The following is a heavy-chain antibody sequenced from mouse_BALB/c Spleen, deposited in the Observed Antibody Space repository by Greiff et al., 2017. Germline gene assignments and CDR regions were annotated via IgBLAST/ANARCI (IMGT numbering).Heavy chain of an antibody. CDR1: GYTFTSYW. J-gene: IGHJ4*01. CDR3: TRRKTDAGAMDY. CDR2: IYPSDSYT. V-gene: IGHV1-69*02. D-gene: IGHD3-2*01. Sequence: QVQLKQPGAELVRPGASVKLSCKASGYTFTSYWINWVKQRPGQGLEWIGNIYPSDSYTNYNQKFKDKATLTVDKSSSTAYMQLSSPTSEDSAVYYCTRRKTDAGAMDYWGQGTAVTVSS.